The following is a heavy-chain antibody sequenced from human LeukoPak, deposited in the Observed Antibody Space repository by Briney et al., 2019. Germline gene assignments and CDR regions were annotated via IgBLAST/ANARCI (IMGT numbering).Heavy chain of an antibody. CDR2: ISGSGGST. J-gene: IGHJ4*02. D-gene: IGHD3-9*01. V-gene: IGHV3-23*01. Sequence: GGSLRLSCAASGFTFSSYAMSWVRQAPGKGLEWVSAISGSGGSTYYADSVKGRFTISRDNSKNTLYLQMNSLRAEDTAAYYCAKARYYDILTGSDFDYWGQGTLVTVSS. CDR1: GFTFSSYA. CDR3: AKARYYDILTGSDFDY.